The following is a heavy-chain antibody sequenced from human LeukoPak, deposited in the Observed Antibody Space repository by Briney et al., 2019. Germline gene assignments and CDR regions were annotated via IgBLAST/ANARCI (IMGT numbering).Heavy chain of an antibody. Sequence: GGSLRLSCVASGFTFSSYSMNWVRQSPGKGLEWVSSISGTSDYIYYADSVKGRFTISRDSGQNSLYLQMNSLRAEDTAVYYCARREPQGCSGTSCFAGPVGHWGQGTLVTVSS. CDR3: ARREPQGCSGTSCFAGPVGH. CDR1: GFTFSSYS. CDR2: ISGTSDYI. J-gene: IGHJ4*02. V-gene: IGHV3-21*06. D-gene: IGHD2-2*01.